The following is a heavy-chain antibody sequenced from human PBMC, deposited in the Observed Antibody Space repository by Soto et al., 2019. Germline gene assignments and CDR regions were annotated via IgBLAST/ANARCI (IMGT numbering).Heavy chain of an antibody. Sequence: ASVKVSCKVSGYTLTELSMHWVRQAPGKGLEWMGGFDPEDGETIYAQKFQGRVTMTEDTSTDTAYMELSSLRSEDTAVYYCATPSGYYYSSGTYYTVRTLFDYWG. CDR2: FDPEDGET. V-gene: IGHV1-24*01. CDR3: ATPSGYYYSSGTYYTVRTLFDY. D-gene: IGHD3-10*01. J-gene: IGHJ4*01. CDR1: GYTLTELS.